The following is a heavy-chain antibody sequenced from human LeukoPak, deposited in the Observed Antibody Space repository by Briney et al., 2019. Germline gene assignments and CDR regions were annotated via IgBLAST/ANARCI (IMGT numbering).Heavy chain of an antibody. CDR1: GFTFSSYG. D-gene: IGHD3-10*01. J-gene: IGHJ4*02. CDR2: TKQDGSEK. CDR3: ASENLWFGELEDPDRGV. V-gene: IGHV3-7*01. Sequence: GGSLRLSCAASGFTFSSYGMHWVRQAPGKGLEWVANTKQDGSEKYYVDSVKGRFTISRDNAKNSLYLQMNSLRAEDTAVYYCASENLWFGELEDPDRGVWGQGTLVTVSS.